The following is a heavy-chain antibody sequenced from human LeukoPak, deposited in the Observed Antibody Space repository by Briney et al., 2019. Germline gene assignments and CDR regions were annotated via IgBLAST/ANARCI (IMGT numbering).Heavy chain of an antibody. J-gene: IGHJ4*02. CDR3: ARRFDY. CDR2: INHSGST. CDR1: GGSFSGYY. V-gene: IGHV4-34*01. Sequence: SETLSLTCAVYGGSFSGYYWSWIRQPPGKGLEWIGEINHSGSTNYNPSLKSRVTISVDTSKNQFSLKLSSVTAADTAVYYCARRFDYWGQGTLVTVSS.